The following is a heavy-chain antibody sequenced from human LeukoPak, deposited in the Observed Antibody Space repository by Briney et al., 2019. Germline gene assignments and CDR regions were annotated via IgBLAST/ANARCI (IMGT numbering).Heavy chain of an antibody. J-gene: IGHJ3*02. CDR2: INPNSGGT. V-gene: IGHV1-2*02. CDR3: ARGPRITIFGVVMANDAFDI. CDR1: GYTFTGYY. D-gene: IGHD3-3*01. Sequence: ASVNVSCKASGYTFTGYYMHWVRQAPGQGLEWMGWINPNSGGTNYAQKFQGRVAMTRDTSSSTAYMELSRLRFDDTVVYYCARGPRITIFGVVMANDAFDIWGQGTMVTVSS.